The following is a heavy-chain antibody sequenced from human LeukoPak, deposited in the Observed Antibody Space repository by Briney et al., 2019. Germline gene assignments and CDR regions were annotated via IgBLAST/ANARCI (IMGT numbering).Heavy chain of an antibody. CDR2: ISAYNGNT. J-gene: IGHJ4*02. V-gene: IGHV1-18*01. D-gene: IGHD3-22*01. Sequence: ASVKVSCKASGYTFTSYGISWVRQAPGQGLEWMGWISAYNGNTNYAQKLQGRVTMTTDTSTSTAYMELRSLRSDDTAVCYCARDLSYLPRDSSGYYPDDYWGQGTLVTVSS. CDR1: GYTFTSYG. CDR3: ARDLSYLPRDSSGYYPDDY.